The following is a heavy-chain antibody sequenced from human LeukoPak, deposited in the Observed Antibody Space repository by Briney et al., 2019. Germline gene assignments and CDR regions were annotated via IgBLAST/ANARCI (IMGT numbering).Heavy chain of an antibody. CDR1: GGSINSYY. J-gene: IGHJ4*02. D-gene: IGHD4-23*01. V-gene: IGHV4-4*07. CDR2: MYSSGST. CDR3: ARGGKATVVTM. Sequence: PSETLSLTCTVFGGSINSYYWTWIRQSAGKGLEWIGRMYSSGSTNYNPSLKSRVSMSVDTSKNQFSVKLTSVTAADTAVYYCARGGKATVVTMWGQGILVTVSS.